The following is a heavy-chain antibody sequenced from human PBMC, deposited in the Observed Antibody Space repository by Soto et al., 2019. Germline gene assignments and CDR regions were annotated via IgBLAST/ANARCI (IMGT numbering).Heavy chain of an antibody. CDR2: MNPNSANT. Sequence: QVQLVQSGAEVKKPGASVKVSCKASGYTFTSYDINWVRQAPGQGLEWMGWMNPNSANTGYAQKFQGRLTRTRNTSISTAYMELSSLRYADTAVYYCARSDGYNLNGFDPWGQGTLVTVSS. J-gene: IGHJ5*02. D-gene: IGHD2-21*01. CDR3: ARSDGYNLNGFDP. CDR1: GYTFTSYD. V-gene: IGHV1-8*01.